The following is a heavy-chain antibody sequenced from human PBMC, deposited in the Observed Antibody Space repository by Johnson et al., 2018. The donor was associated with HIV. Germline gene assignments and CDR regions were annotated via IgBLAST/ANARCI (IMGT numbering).Heavy chain of an antibody. CDR2: INSDGSSR. CDR3: AKDHPVVAERTGALDI. J-gene: IGHJ3*02. V-gene: IGHV3-74*01. D-gene: IGHD2-15*01. Sequence: EVQLVESGGGLVQPGGSLRLSCAASGFTFSNHWMHWVRQAPGKGLVWVSRINSDGSSRNYADSVKGRFTISRDNAKNTLYLQMSSLRAEDTAVYYCAKDHPVVAERTGALDIWGQGTMVTVSS. CDR1: GFTFSNHW.